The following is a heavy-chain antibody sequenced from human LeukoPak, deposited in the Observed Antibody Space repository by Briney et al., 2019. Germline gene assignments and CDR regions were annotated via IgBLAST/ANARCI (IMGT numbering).Heavy chain of an antibody. CDR1: GFTFSSYE. V-gene: IGHV3-48*03. Sequence: GGSLRLSCATSGFTFSSYEMNWIRQAPGKGLEWISYINSVGNTIYYADSVRGRFTISRDNAKNSLYLQMNSLRAEDMAVYYCARDPFPHDYGDFWGQGTLVTVSS. CDR3: ARDPFPHDYGDF. J-gene: IGHJ4*02. CDR2: INSVGNTI. D-gene: IGHD3-16*01.